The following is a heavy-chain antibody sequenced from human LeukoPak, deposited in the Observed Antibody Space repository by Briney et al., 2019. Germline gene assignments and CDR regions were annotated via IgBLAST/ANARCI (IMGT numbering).Heavy chain of an antibody. D-gene: IGHD5-12*01. J-gene: IGHJ4*02. CDR2: ISALNSNT. CDR3: ARGGGSGYVPWFDY. CDR1: VYTLNAYG. V-gene: IGHV1-18*01. Sequence: ASVKVSCKASVYTLNAYGICWVRQAPGQGVEWMGWISALNSNTIFAPKPQGRVSMTTDTSTGTAYMELGSLRSDETAVYYCARGGGSGYVPWFDYWGQGTLVTVSS.